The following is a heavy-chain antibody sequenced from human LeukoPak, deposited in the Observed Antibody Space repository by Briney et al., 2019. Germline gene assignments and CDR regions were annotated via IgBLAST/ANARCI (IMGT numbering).Heavy chain of an antibody. V-gene: IGHV3-23*01. CDR1: GFTFSSYA. Sequence: GGSLRLSCAASGFTFSSYAMSWVRQAPGKGLEWVSAISGSGGSTYYADSVKGRFTISRDNSKTTLYLQMNSLRAEDTAVYYCAKDLVYCSSTSCKKSGYYFDYWGQGTLVTVSS. D-gene: IGHD2-2*01. CDR3: AKDLVYCSSTSCKKSGYYFDY. J-gene: IGHJ4*02. CDR2: ISGSGGST.